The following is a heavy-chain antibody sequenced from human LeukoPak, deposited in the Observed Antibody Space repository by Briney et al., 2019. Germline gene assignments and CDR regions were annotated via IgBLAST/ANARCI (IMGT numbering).Heavy chain of an antibody. CDR2: INSDGSAT. Sequence: AGGSLRLSCAASGFSFSTHWMHWVRQAPGKGLVYVAQINSDGSATAYADSVKGRFTISRDNAKNTLYLEMISLRAEDTAVYYCAKDLPHRVVPAAMHALDYWGQGTLVTVSS. D-gene: IGHD2-2*01. CDR3: AKDLPHRVVPAAMHALDY. J-gene: IGHJ4*02. CDR1: GFSFSTHW. V-gene: IGHV3-74*01.